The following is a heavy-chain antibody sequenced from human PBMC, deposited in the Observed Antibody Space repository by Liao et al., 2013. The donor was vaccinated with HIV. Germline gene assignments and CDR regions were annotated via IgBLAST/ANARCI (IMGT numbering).Heavy chain of an antibody. CDR3: ARDPRRGYSYGYAPNWFDP. CDR2: IYTSGST. Sequence: QVQLQESGPGLVRPSQTLSLTCTVSGGSISSGSYYWSWIRQPAGKGLEWIGRIYTSGSTNYNPSLKSRVTISVDTSKNQFSLKLSSVTAADTAVYYCARDPRRGYSYGYAPNWFDPWGQGTLVTVSS. J-gene: IGHJ5*02. V-gene: IGHV4-61*02. D-gene: IGHD5-18*01. CDR1: GGSISSGSYY.